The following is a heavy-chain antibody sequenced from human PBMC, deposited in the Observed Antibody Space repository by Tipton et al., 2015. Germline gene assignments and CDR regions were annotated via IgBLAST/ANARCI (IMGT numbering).Heavy chain of an antibody. J-gene: IGHJ3*01. CDR3: ARRGLDDGFDL. CDR2: IYPGGSDT. Sequence: QLVQSGAEVKKPGESLKMSCKGSGYAFSDYWMGWGRQMPGKGLEWMGIIYPGGSDTRYSPSFQGQVAIYADKSISTAYLHWSSLKASDTAMYYCARRGLDDGFDLWGQGTMVTVSS. V-gene: IGHV5-51*01. CDR1: GYAFSDYW.